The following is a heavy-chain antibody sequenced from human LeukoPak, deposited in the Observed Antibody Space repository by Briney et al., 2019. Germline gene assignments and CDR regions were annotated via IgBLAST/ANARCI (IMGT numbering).Heavy chain of an antibody. V-gene: IGHV3-21*01. D-gene: IGHD5-12*01. CDR3: ARGGGWLADYYYYYMDV. Sequence: PGGSLRLSCAASGFTFSSYSMNWVRQAPGKGLEWVSSISSSSSYIYYADSVKGRFTISRDNAKNSLYLQMNSLRAEDTAVYYCARGGGWLADYYYYYMDVWGKGTTVTISS. CDR2: ISSSSSYI. J-gene: IGHJ6*03. CDR1: GFTFSSYS.